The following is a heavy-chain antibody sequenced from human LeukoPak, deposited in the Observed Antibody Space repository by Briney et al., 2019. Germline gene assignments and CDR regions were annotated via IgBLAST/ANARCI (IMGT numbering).Heavy chain of an antibody. J-gene: IGHJ6*02. V-gene: IGHV4-59*01. Sequence: TLSHTCTVSGGSINSYYWSWIRQPPGKGLEWIGYIYNSGSANYNPSLKSRVTISVDTSKNQFSLRLSSVTAADTAVYYCARESETTLGGYYYGMDVWGQGTTVTVSS. D-gene: IGHD3-16*01. CDR1: GGSINSYY. CDR3: ARESETTLGGYYYGMDV. CDR2: IYNSGSA.